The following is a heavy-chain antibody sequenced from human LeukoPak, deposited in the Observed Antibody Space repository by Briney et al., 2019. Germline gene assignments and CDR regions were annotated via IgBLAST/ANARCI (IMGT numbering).Heavy chain of an antibody. Sequence: SETLSLTCTVSGGSISSDYWSWIRQPPGKGLEWIGYIYHSGSTDYNPSLKSRVTISVDTSKSQFSLKLTSVTAADTAVYYCARDLTGVDYFDYWGQGTLVTVSS. V-gene: IGHV4-59*12. D-gene: IGHD3-9*01. J-gene: IGHJ4*02. CDR3: ARDLTGVDYFDY. CDR2: IYHSGST. CDR1: GGSISSDY.